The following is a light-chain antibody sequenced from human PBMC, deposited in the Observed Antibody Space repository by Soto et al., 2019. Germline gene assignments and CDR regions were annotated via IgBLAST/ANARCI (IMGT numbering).Light chain of an antibody. V-gene: IGLV7-43*01. J-gene: IGLJ3*02. CDR1: TGAVTSGNY. Sequence: QAVVTQAPSLTVSPGGTVTLTCASSTGAVTSGNYPSWFQQKPGQTPRTLIYTTNSRHSWTPARFSGSLLGGKAALTLSGVQPEDVAEYYCLLYYGGAQLVFGGGTQLTVL. CDR2: TTN. CDR3: LLYYGGAQLV.